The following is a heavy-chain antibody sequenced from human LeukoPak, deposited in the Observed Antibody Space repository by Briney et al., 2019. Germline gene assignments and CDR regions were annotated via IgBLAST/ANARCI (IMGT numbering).Heavy chain of an antibody. CDR1: GYTFTSYG. J-gene: IGHJ5*02. D-gene: IGHD6-6*01. CDR3: ARDIVAARRDNWFDP. V-gene: IGHV1-18*01. Sequence: ASVKVSCKASGYTFTSYGIIWVRQAPGQGLEWMGWISAYNGNTNYAQKLQGRVTMTTDTSTSTAYMELRSLRSDDTAVYYCARDIVAARRDNWFDPWGQGTLVTVSS. CDR2: ISAYNGNT.